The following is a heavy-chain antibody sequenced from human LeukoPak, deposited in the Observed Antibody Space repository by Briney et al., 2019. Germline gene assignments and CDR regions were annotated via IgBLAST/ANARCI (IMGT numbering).Heavy chain of an antibody. CDR1: GFVFSTYS. CDR3: AKDMVITPDFDY. J-gene: IGHJ4*02. CDR2: ISGSGGST. Sequence: PGGSLRLSCAASGFVFSTYSMNWVRQAPGKGLEWVSAISGSGGSTYYADSVKGRFTISRDNSKNTLYLQMNSLRAEDTAVYYCAKDMVITPDFDYWGQGTLVTVSS. D-gene: IGHD3-22*01. V-gene: IGHV3-23*01.